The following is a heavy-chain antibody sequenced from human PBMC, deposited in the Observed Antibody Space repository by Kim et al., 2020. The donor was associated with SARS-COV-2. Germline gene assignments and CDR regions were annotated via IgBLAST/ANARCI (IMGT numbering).Heavy chain of an antibody. V-gene: IGHV3-9*01. CDR1: GFTFDDYA. CDR2: ISGNGGST. D-gene: IGHD6-13*01. CDR3: AKDIGSSTWYFFDS. J-gene: IGHJ4*02. Sequence: GGSLRLSCAASGFTFDDYAMSWVRQAPGKGLEWVSGISGNGGSTGYADSVKGRFTISRDNAKSSLYLQMNTLRAEDTALYYCAKDIGSSTWYFFDSCGQGALFT.